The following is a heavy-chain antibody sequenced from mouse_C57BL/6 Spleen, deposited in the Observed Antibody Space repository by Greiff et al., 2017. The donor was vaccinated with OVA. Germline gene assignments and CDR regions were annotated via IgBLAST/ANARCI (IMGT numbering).Heavy chain of an antibody. CDR2: IYPGSGST. CDR1: GYTFTSYW. J-gene: IGHJ2*01. Sequence: QVQLKQPGAELVKPGASVKMSCKASGYTFTSYWITWVKQRPGQGLEWIGDIYPGSGSTNYNEKFKSKATLTVDTSSSTAYMQLSSLTSEDSAVYYCARDDYDYDVDYWGQGTTLTVSS. D-gene: IGHD2-4*01. V-gene: IGHV1-55*01. CDR3: ARDDYDYDVDY.